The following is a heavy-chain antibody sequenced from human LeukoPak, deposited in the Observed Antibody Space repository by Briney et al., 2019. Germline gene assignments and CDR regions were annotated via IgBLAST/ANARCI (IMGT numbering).Heavy chain of an antibody. J-gene: IGHJ4*02. CDR3: ARVRGSSGYYSEYYFDY. CDR1: GFTFSSYS. D-gene: IGHD3-22*01. V-gene: IGHV3-21*01. Sequence: GGSLRLSCAASGFTFSSYSMNWVRQAPGKGLEWVSSISSSSSYIYYADSVKGRFTISRDNAKNSLYLQMSSMRAEDTAVYYCARVRGSSGYYSEYYFDYWGQGTLVTVSS. CDR2: ISSSSSYI.